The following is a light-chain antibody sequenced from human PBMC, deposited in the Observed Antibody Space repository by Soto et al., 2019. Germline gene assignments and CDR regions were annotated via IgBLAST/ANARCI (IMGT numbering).Light chain of an antibody. CDR2: DAS. J-gene: IGKJ4*01. Sequence: EIVLTQSPATLSLSPGERATLSCRASQSVSSYLAWYQHKPGQAPRLLISDASDRATGIPARFSGSGSGTDFTLTISSLEPEDFAVYYFQQRSNWPLTFGGGTKVEIK. V-gene: IGKV3-11*01. CDR1: QSVSSY. CDR3: QQRSNWPLT.